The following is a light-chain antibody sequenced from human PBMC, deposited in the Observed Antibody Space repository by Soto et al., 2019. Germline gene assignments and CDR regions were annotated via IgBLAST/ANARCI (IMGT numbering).Light chain of an antibody. CDR1: SSDVGGYNY. V-gene: IGLV2-14*01. CDR2: DVS. J-gene: IGLJ1*01. CDR3: SSYTGSSIYV. Sequence: QSALTQPASVSGSPGQSITISCTGTSSDVGGYNYVSWYQQHPGKAPKLMIYDVSNRPSGVSNRFSGSKSGNTASLTISVLQAEDEADYYCSSYTGSSIYVFGTGTKLTVL.